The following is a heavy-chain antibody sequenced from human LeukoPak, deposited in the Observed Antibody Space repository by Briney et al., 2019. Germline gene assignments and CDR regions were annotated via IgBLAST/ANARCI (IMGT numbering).Heavy chain of an antibody. CDR2: IYTSGST. Sequence: PSETLSLTCTVSGGSISSYYWSWIRQPPGKGLEWIGYIYTSGSTNYNPSLKSRVTISVDTSKNQFPLKLSSVTAADTAVYYCARQRYSGYASFWFDPWGQGTLVTVSS. CDR3: ARQRYSGYASFWFDP. CDR1: GGSISSYY. D-gene: IGHD5-12*01. V-gene: IGHV4-4*09. J-gene: IGHJ5*02.